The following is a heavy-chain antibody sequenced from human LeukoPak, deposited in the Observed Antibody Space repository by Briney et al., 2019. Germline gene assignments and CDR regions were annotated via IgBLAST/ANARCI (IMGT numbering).Heavy chain of an antibody. CDR3: ANVRYCSSTSCYRYYMDV. CDR1: GFTVSSNY. V-gene: IGHV3-53*05. J-gene: IGHJ6*03. D-gene: IGHD2-2*01. Sequence: GGSLRLSCAASGFTVSSNYMSWVRQAPGKGLEWVSVIYSGGSTYYADSVKGRFTISRDNSKNTLYLQMNSLRAEDTAVYYCANVRYCSSTSCYRYYMDVWGKGTTVTVSS. CDR2: IYSGGST.